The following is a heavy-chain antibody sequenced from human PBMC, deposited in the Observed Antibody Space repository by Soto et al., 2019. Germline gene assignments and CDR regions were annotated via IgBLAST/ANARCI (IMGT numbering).Heavy chain of an antibody. Sequence: GGSLRLSCAASGFTFSIYSMNWFRQAPGKGLEWVSYISSSSSTIYYADSVKGRFTISRDNAKNSLYLQMNSLRDEDTAVYYCARDLVVSRDYSYYYYGMDVWGQGTTVTVSS. CDR2: ISSSSSTI. CDR1: GFTFSIYS. V-gene: IGHV3-48*02. J-gene: IGHJ6*02. D-gene: IGHD4-4*01. CDR3: ARDLVVSRDYSYYYYGMDV.